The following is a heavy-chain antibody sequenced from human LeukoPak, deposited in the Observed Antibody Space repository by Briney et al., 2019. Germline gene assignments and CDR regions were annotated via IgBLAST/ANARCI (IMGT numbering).Heavy chain of an antibody. D-gene: IGHD6-6*01. CDR1: GGSISNYL. CDR3: ARLWDSSSSLDY. V-gene: IGHV4-59*08. CDR2: GYYTGST. Sequence: SETLSLTCTVSGGSISNYLWSWIRQPPGKGLEWIGYGYYTGSTNYSPSLKSRVTISVDTSKNQVSLKLSSVTAADTAVYYCARLWDSSSSLDYWGQGTLVTVSS. J-gene: IGHJ4*02.